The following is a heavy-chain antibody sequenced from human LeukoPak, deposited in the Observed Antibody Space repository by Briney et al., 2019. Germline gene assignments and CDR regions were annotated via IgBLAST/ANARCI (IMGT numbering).Heavy chain of an antibody. CDR3: ATGPRSGSFQF. V-gene: IGHV3-23*01. Sequence: GGSLRLSCAASGFTFSSYAMSWVRQTPEKGLEWLGFITAYGAGIYYGPSENGRSTISRDNSNNTLYLQINSLRVDDTAIYYCATGPRSGSFQFWGRGTQVIVSS. CDR2: ITAYGAGI. D-gene: IGHD3-10*01. CDR1: GFTFSSYA. J-gene: IGHJ4*02.